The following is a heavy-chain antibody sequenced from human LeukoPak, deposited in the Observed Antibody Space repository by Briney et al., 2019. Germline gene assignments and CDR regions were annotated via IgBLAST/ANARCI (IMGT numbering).Heavy chain of an antibody. CDR1: GGSFSGYY. Sequence: PSETLSLTCAVYGGSFSGYYWSWIRQPPGKGLEWIGEINHSGSTNYNPSPKSRVTISVDTSKNQFSLKLSSVTAADTAVYYCARDPRRGGSGYYIPYYYYGMDVWGQGTTVTVSS. CDR2: INHSGST. V-gene: IGHV4-34*01. CDR3: ARDPRRGGSGYYIPYYYYGMDV. D-gene: IGHD3-22*01. J-gene: IGHJ6*02.